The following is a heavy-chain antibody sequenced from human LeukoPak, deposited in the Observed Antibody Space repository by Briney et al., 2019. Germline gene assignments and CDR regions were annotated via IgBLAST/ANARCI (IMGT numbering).Heavy chain of an antibody. V-gene: IGHV4-34*01. D-gene: IGHD5-24*01. CDR1: GGSFSGYY. Sequence: SETLSLTCAVYGGSFSGYYWSWIRQPPGKGLEWIGEINHSGSTNYNPSLKSQVTISVDTSKNQFSLKLSSVTAADTAVYYCARGPTRWPPSYWGQGTLVTVSS. J-gene: IGHJ4*02. CDR2: INHSGST. CDR3: ARGPTRWPPSY.